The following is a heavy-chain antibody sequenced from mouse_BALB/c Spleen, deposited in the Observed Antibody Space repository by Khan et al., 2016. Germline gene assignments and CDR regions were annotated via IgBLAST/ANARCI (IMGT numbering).Heavy chain of an antibody. V-gene: IGHV9-4*02. D-gene: IGHD2-1*01. J-gene: IGHJ2*01. CDR3: ARTVGNYGYFDY. CDR1: GYTFTTAG. CDR2: INTHSGVP. Sequence: QIQLVQSGPELKKPGETVRISCKASGYTFTTAGMQWVQKMPGKGLKWIGWINTHSGVPKYAEDFKGRFAFSLETSASTAYLQIRNLKNEDTATYCCARTVGNYGYFDYWGQGTTLTVSS.